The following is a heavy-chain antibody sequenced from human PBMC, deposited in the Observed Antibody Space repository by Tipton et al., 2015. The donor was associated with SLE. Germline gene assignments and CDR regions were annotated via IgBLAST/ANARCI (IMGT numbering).Heavy chain of an antibody. V-gene: IGHV4-34*01. D-gene: IGHD6-6*01. CDR3: ARASSSSAFDI. CDR2: INHSGST. CDR1: GGSFSGYY. Sequence: TLSLTCTVYGGSFSGYYWSWIRQPPGKGLEWIGEINHSGSTNYNPSLKSRVTISLDTSKNQFSLKLSSVTAADTAVYYCARASSSSAFDIWGQGTMVTVSS. J-gene: IGHJ3*02.